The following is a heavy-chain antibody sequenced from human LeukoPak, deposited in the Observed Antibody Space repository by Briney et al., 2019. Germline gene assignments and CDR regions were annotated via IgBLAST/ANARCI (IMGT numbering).Heavy chain of an antibody. D-gene: IGHD6-6*01. J-gene: IGHJ3*02. Sequence: GRSQRLSCAASGFSFSNYSLHWVRQAPGKGLEWVALISDDGSNKYYADSVKGRFTLSRDNAKNTLYLQMSSLRSEDTAVYYCARTYGSSADAFDIWGQGTMVTVSS. V-gene: IGHV3-30*04. CDR1: GFSFSNYS. CDR2: ISDDGSNK. CDR3: ARTYGSSADAFDI.